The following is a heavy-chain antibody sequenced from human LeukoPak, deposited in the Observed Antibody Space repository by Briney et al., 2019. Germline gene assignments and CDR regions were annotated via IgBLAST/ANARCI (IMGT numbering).Heavy chain of an antibody. Sequence: GGSLRLSRAASGFTFSSYAMHWVRQAPGKGLEWVAVISYDGSNKYYADSVKGRFTISRDNSKNTLYLQMNSLRAEDTAVYYCARGGSPANGYSYGYDYWGQGTLVTVSS. D-gene: IGHD5-18*01. CDR1: GFTFSSYA. CDR3: ARGGSPANGYSYGYDY. V-gene: IGHV3-30-3*01. J-gene: IGHJ4*02. CDR2: ISYDGSNK.